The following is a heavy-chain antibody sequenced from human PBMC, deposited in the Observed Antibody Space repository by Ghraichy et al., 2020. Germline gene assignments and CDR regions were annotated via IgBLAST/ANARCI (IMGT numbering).Heavy chain of an antibody. Sequence: SLRLSCAASGFTFDDYAMHWVRQAPGKGLEWVSLISGDGGSTYYADSVKGRFTISRDNSKNSLYLQMNSLRTEDTALYYCAKDISLWPGSSGYYYVQWGQGTLVTVSS. CDR3: AKDISLWPGSSGYYYVQ. CDR2: ISGDGGST. D-gene: IGHD3-22*01. J-gene: IGHJ4*02. V-gene: IGHV3-43*02. CDR1: GFTFDDYA.